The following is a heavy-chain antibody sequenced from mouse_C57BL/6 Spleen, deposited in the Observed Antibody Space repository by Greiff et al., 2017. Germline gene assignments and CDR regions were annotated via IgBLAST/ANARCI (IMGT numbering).Heavy chain of an antibody. V-gene: IGHV1-72*01. CDR3: ARGNYSPSSYCEV. Sequence: QVQLQQPGAELVKPGASVKLSCKASGYTFTSYWMHWVKQRPGRGLEWIGRLDPNSGGTKYNEKFKSKATLTVDKLSSTAYMQVSGLTYEDSAVYNGARGNYSPSSYCEVRGTGPTVTVSS. CDR2: LDPNSGGT. CDR1: GYTFTSYW. J-gene: IGHJ1*03. D-gene: IGHD2-1*01.